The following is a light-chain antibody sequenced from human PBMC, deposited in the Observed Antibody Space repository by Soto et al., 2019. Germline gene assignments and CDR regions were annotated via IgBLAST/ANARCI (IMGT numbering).Light chain of an antibody. CDR2: DTS. J-gene: IGKJ1*01. CDR1: QSVGSF. V-gene: IGKV3-11*01. CDR3: LQHYTYPRT. Sequence: EIVLTQSPGTLSLSPGERATLSCRASQSVGSFLAGSQQKPGQAPRLPSYDTSIRATGIPARFSGSGSGTEFSLAITSLQPEDFATYYCLQHYTYPRTFGQGTKVDIK.